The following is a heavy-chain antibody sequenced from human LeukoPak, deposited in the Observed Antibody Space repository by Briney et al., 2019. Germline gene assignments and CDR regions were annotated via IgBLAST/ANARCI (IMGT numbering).Heavy chain of an antibody. J-gene: IGHJ4*02. CDR2: IRYDARNI. CDR1: GFIFSNYY. V-gene: IGHV3-30*02. CDR3: AKDIYSYGELDH. Sequence: GTSLRLSCAASGFIFSNYYMHWVRQAPGKGLEWVAFIRYDARNIYYADSVKGRFTISRDNSKKTLYLQMNSLRAEDTAFYYCAKDIYSYGELDHWGQGTLVIVSS. D-gene: IGHD5-18*01.